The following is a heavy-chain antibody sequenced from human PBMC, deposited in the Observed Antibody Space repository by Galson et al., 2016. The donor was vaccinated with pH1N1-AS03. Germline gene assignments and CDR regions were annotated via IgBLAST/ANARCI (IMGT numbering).Heavy chain of an antibody. Sequence: SVKVSCKASGYTFTGFYVHWVRQAPGQGLEWMGWINPNSGVTNYAQKFQAWVTMTRDTSSSTAYMELSGLKSDDTALYYCARDPRGPCSSSTCATAYYFGMDVWGQGTTVIVSS. D-gene: IGHD2-2*01. CDR3: ARDPRGPCSSSTCATAYYFGMDV. CDR2: INPNSGVT. J-gene: IGHJ6*02. CDR1: GYTFTGFY. V-gene: IGHV1-2*04.